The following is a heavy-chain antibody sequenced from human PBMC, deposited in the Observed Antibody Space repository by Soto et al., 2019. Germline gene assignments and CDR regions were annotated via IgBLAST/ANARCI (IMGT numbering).Heavy chain of an antibody. CDR2: IYPGDSDT. V-gene: IGHV5-51*01. Sequence: GESLKISCKVSGYSFTSYWIGWVRQMPGKGLEWMGIIYPGDSDTRYSPSFQGQVTISADKSISTAYLQWSSLKASDTAMYYCARGKYYGSGSYPSYYYYGMDVWGQGTTVTVSS. CDR3: ARGKYYGSGSYPSYYYYGMDV. D-gene: IGHD3-10*01. CDR1: GYSFTSYW. J-gene: IGHJ6*02.